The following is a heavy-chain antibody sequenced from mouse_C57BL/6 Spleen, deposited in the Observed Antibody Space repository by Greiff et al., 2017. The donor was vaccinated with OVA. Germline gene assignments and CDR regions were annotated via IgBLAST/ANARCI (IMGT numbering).Heavy chain of an antibody. CDR3: TTRTVVATDYFDY. V-gene: IGHV14-4*01. J-gene: IGHJ2*01. CDR1: GFNIKDDY. D-gene: IGHD1-1*01. Sequence: EVQLVESGAELVRPGASVKLSCTASGFNIKDDYMHWVKQRPEQGLEWIGWIDPENGDTEYASKFQGKATITADTSSNTAYLQLSSLTSEDTAVYYGTTRTVVATDYFDYWGQGTTLTVSS. CDR2: IDPENGDT.